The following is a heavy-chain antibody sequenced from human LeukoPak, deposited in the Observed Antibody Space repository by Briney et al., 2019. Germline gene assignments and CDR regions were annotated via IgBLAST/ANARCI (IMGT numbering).Heavy chain of an antibody. J-gene: IGHJ3*02. Sequence: PGGSLRLSCAASGFTFSSYSMNWVRQAPGKGLEWVSSISSSSSYIYYADSVKGRFTISRDNAKNSLYLQINSLRAEDTAVYYCAREGGSYPDDAFDIWGQGTMVTVSS. CDR1: GFTFSSYS. CDR3: AREGGSYPDDAFDI. CDR2: ISSSSSYI. D-gene: IGHD1-26*01. V-gene: IGHV3-21*01.